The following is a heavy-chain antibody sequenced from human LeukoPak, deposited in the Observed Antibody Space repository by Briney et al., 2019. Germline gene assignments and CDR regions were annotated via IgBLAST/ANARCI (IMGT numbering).Heavy chain of an antibody. CDR2: IYYSGST. V-gene: IGHV4-59*11. CDR3: ARGQIAAAGSDY. J-gene: IGHJ4*02. Sequence: PSETLSLTCTVSGGSISSHYWSWIRQPPGKGLEWIGYIYYSGSTNYNPSLKSRVTISVDTSKNQFSLKLSSVTAADTAVYYCARGQIAAAGSDYWGQGTLVTVSS. D-gene: IGHD6-13*01. CDR1: GGSISSHY.